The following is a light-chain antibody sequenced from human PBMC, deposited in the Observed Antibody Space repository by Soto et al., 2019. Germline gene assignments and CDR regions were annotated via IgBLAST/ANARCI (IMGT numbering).Light chain of an antibody. CDR2: DVN. CDR3: CSNAGRPNV. CDR1: SNDIGGYNY. J-gene: IGLJ1*01. Sequence: VLTQPRSVSGSPGQSVAISCTGTSNDIGGYNYVSWYQQHPGKAPKVMIYDVNKRPSGVPDRFSGSKSGNTASLTISDLQAEDEADYYCCSNAGRPNVFGTGTKVTVL. V-gene: IGLV2-11*01.